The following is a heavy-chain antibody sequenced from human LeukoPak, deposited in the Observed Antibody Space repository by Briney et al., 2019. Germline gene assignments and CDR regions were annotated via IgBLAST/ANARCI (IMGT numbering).Heavy chain of an antibody. J-gene: IGHJ4*02. CDR3: TTDGQVEMATIIGY. V-gene: IGHV3-15*07. D-gene: IGHD5-24*01. CDR1: GFTFSNAW. CDR2: IKSKTDGGTT. Sequence: GGSLRLSCAASGFTFSNAWMNWVRQAPGKGLEWVGRIKSKTDGGTTDYAAPVKGRFTISRDDSKNTLYLQMNSLKTEDTAVYYCTTDGQVEMATIIGYWSQGTLVTVSS.